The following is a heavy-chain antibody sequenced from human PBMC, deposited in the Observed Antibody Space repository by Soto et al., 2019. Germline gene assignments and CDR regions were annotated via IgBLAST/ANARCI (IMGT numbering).Heavy chain of an antibody. CDR2: TYYRSKWYN. CDR1: GDSVSSNSAA. D-gene: IGHD5-12*01. CDR3: ARDSGYDFRINDSYYYYGMDV. V-gene: IGHV6-1*01. J-gene: IGHJ6*02. Sequence: SQTLSLTCAISGDSVSSNSAAWNWIRQSPSRGLEWLGRTYYRSKWYNDYAVSVKSRITINPDTSKNQFSLQLNSVTPEDTAVYYCARDSGYDFRINDSYYYYGMDVWGQGHTVTVSS.